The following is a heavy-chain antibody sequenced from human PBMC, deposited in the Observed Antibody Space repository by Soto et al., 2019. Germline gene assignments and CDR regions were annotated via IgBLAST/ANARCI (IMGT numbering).Heavy chain of an antibody. V-gene: IGHV3-30-3*01. CDR2: ISYDGSNK. D-gene: IGHD2-15*01. CDR1: GFSSYA. Sequence: QVQVVESGGGVVQPGRSLRLSCAASGFSSYAMHWVRQAPGKGLEWLAVISYDGSNKYYADSVNGRVTISRDDSRNTRSLQMTSLADANTTVEDGARDAWPKCSGGSCYGFAVWGEGTTVTVS. J-gene: IGHJ6*02. CDR3: ARDAWPKCSGGSCYGFAV.